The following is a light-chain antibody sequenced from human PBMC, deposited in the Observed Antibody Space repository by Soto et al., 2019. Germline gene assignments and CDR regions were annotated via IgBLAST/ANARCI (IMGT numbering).Light chain of an antibody. CDR2: DVF. V-gene: IGKV3D-20*02. CDR1: QSVSAR. J-gene: IGKJ5*01. CDR3: QQYNNWPIT. Sequence: EIVLTQSPDTLSLSPGESATLSCRASQSVSARLAWYKHKPGQPPRLLISDVFNRASGVAERFSGSGSETDFTLIIRRLEPEDFAVYYCQQYNNWPITFGQGTRLEI.